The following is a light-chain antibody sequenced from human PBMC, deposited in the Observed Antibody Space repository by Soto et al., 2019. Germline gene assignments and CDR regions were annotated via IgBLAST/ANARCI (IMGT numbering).Light chain of an antibody. CDR1: QSISSY. J-gene: IGKJ3*01. Sequence: EIVLTQSPATLSLPPGERATLSCRASQSISSYLAWYQQKPDQAPRLLIYDASNRATVIPARFSGSGSGTDFTLTISSLEPEDFAVYYCHQRSTWPFTFGPGTKVDIK. V-gene: IGKV3-11*01. CDR2: DAS. CDR3: HQRSTWPFT.